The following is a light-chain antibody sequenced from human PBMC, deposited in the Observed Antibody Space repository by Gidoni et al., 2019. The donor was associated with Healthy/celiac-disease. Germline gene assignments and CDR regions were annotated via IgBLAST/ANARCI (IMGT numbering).Light chain of an antibody. J-gene: IGKJ5*01. Sequence: EIVLTQSPGTLSLSPGERATLSCRASQSVSSSYLAWYQQKPGQAPRLLIYGASSRATGIPDMFIGSGSGTDFTLTISRLEPEDFAVYYCQQYGSSSITFXXXTRLEIK. CDR3: QQYGSSSIT. CDR1: QSVSSSY. V-gene: IGKV3-20*01. CDR2: GAS.